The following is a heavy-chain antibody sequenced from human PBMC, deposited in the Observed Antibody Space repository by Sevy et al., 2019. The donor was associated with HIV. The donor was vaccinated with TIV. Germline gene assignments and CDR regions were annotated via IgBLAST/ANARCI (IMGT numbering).Heavy chain of an antibody. CDR2: VNSDGLIT. CDR3: ARGSAVCPTA. J-gene: IGHJ5*02. V-gene: IGHV3-74*01. CDR1: GSSFSHSY. Sequence: GGSLRLSCAVSGSSFSHSYMHWVRQSPGKGLMWVSRVNSDGLITTYADSVKGRFTISRDNARHTVYLQMNSLRADDTAVYYCARGSAVCPTAWGPGTLVTVSS.